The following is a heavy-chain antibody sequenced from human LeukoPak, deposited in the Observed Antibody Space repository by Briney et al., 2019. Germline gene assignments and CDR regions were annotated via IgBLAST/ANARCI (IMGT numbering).Heavy chain of an antibody. J-gene: IGHJ6*02. CDR3: ARHGPGAYYYYGMDV. CDR1: GYSFSTYW. D-gene: IGHD3-10*01. Sequence: GESLKISCKGSGYSFSTYWIGWVRQMPGKGLEWMGIIYPGDSDTRYSPSFQGQVTISADRSISTAYLQWSSLRASDTAIYYCARHGPGAYYYYGMDVWGQGTTVTVSS. CDR2: IYPGDSDT. V-gene: IGHV5-51*01.